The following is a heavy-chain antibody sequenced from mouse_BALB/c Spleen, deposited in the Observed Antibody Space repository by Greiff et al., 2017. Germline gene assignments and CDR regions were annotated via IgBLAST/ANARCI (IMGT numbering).Heavy chain of an antibody. Sequence: QVQLQQSGAELVKPGASVKLSCKASGYTFTSYYMYWVKQRPGQGLEWIGEINPSNGGTNFNEKFKSKATLTVDKSSSTAYMQLSSLTSEDSAVYYCTRPQLTGTYFDVWGAGTTVTVSS. CDR2: INPSNGGT. V-gene: IGHV1S81*02. CDR1: GYTFTSYY. CDR3: TRPQLTGTYFDV. J-gene: IGHJ1*01. D-gene: IGHD4-1*01.